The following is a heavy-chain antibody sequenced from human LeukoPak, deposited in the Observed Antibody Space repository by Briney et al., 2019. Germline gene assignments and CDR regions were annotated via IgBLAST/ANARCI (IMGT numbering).Heavy chain of an antibody. V-gene: IGHV3-48*01. CDR3: ASRESEYYWDFDY. CDR1: GFTFSNYI. Sequence: GGSLGLSCAASGFTFSNYIMNWVRQAPGKGLEWVSYISSSSSTIYYADSVRGRFTISRDNAKNSLYLQMNSLRAEDTALYYCASRESEYYWDFDYCGQGTLVTVSS. J-gene: IGHJ4*02. D-gene: IGHD3-16*01. CDR2: ISSSSSTI.